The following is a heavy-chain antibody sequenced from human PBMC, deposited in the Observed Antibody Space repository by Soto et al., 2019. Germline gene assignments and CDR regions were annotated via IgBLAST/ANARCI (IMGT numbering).Heavy chain of an antibody. Sequence: EVQLVESGGGLVKPGGSLRPSCAASGFTFSSYSMNWVRQAPGKGLEWVSSISSSSSYIYYADSVKGRFTISRDNAKNSLYLQMNSLRAEDTAVYYCARTTVTQEDYWGQGTLVTVSS. CDR1: GFTFSSYS. CDR3: ARTTVTQEDY. V-gene: IGHV3-21*01. CDR2: ISSSSSYI. J-gene: IGHJ4*02. D-gene: IGHD4-17*01.